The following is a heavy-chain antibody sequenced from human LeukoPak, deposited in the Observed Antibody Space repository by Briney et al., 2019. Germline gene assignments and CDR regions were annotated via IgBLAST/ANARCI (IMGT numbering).Heavy chain of an antibody. CDR1: GGSISSGGYS. J-gene: IGHJ4*02. CDR2: IYYSGNA. CDR3: ARRYKGGYYFDY. Sequence: SETLSLTCALPGGSISSGGYSWSWIRQPPGKGLEWIGYIYYSGNAYYNPSLKSRVTISVDTSKNQFSLKLSSVTAADTAVYYCARRYKGGYYFDYWGQGTLVTVSS. D-gene: IGHD5-24*01. V-gene: IGHV4-30-4*07.